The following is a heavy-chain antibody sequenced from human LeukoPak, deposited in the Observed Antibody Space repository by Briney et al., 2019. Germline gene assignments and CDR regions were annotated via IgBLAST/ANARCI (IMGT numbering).Heavy chain of an antibody. CDR2: MNPNSGNT. Sequence: ASVKVSCKASGYTFTSYDINWVRQATGQGLKGMGWMNPNSGNTGYAHKFQGRLTMTRNAYISIAYKELSSLRCGDAAVYYCARLVRGVMRLSAPFDPWGQGTLVTVSS. D-gene: IGHD3-10*01. J-gene: IGHJ5*02. CDR3: ARLVRGVMRLSAPFDP. CDR1: GYTFTSYD. V-gene: IGHV1-8*01.